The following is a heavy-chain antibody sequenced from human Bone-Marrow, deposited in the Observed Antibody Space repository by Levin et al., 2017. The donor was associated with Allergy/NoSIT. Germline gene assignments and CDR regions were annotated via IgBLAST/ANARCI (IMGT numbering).Heavy chain of an antibody. CDR1: GYSFNSYW. CDR2: IYPGDSDT. Sequence: GGSLRLSCKGSGYSFNSYWIAWVRQMPGKGLEWMGIIYPGDSDTRYSPSFQGQVTISADKSISTAYLQWSSLKASDTAMYYCARLYYYDSGSYYKELSQRGAFEIWGQGTMVTVSS. J-gene: IGHJ3*02. D-gene: IGHD3-10*01. V-gene: IGHV5-51*01. CDR3: ARLYYYDSGSYYKELSQRGAFEI.